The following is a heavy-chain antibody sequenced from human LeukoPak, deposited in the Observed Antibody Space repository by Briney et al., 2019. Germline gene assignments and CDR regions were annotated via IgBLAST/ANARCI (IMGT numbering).Heavy chain of an antibody. Sequence: GSLRLSCASSGFTFSSYSMNWVRAAPGKGLELVSSITISSSYIYYPNSVKGQFTISRDNAKNSLYLQMKSLRAEDTAVYYCARVVKGMGIAVAGLANWGQGTLVTVSS. J-gene: IGHJ4*02. V-gene: IGHV3-21*01. D-gene: IGHD6-19*01. CDR2: ITISSSYI. CDR1: GFTFSSYS. CDR3: ARVVKGMGIAVAGLAN.